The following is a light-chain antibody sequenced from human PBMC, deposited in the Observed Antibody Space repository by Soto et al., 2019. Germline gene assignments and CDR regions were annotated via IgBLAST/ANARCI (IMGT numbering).Light chain of an antibody. CDR3: QQFQSSLRT. Sequence: EIVLTQSPGTLSLSPGERATLFCRASQGVSRSYFAWYQQKPGQAPRLLIYAASSRATGVPDRFSGSGSGTDFTLTISGLEPEDFAVYFCQQFQSSLRTFGQGTRVEV. CDR2: AAS. J-gene: IGKJ1*01. CDR1: QGVSRSY. V-gene: IGKV3-20*01.